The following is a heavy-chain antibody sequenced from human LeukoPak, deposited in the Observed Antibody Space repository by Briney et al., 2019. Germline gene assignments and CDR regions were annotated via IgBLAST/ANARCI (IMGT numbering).Heavy chain of an antibody. CDR1: GFTFSSYV. J-gene: IGHJ4*02. CDR2: INSDGSST. Sequence: GGSLRLSCAASGFTFSSYVMYWGRQAPGKGLVWVSRINSDGSSTTYADSVKGRFTISRDNAKNTLHLQMNSLRVEDTAVYYCVRGYTIGPGGYWGQGTLVTVSS. V-gene: IGHV3-74*03. CDR3: VRGYTIGPGGY. D-gene: IGHD3-16*02.